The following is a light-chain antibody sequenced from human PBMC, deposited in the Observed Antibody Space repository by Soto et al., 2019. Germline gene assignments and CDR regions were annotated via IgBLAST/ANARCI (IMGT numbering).Light chain of an antibody. V-gene: IGKV3-15*01. Sequence: EIVMTQSPATLSVSPGERAILSCRASQSISINLAWYQQKPGQAPRLLIYAASNRATGVPARFSGSWSGTEFTLTISSLQSEDFALYYCQQRSNWITFGQGTRLEIK. CDR3: QQRSNWIT. CDR2: AAS. CDR1: QSISIN. J-gene: IGKJ5*01.